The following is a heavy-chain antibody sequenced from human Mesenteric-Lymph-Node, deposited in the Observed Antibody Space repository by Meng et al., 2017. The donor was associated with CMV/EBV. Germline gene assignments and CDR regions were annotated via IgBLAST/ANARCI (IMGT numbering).Heavy chain of an antibody. Sequence: SISSTNWWGWVRQPPGKGLEWIGEIYHSGSTNYNPSLKSRVTISVDKSKNQFSLKLSSVTAADTAVYYCARWGGSGSYYRATYYFDYWGQGTLVTVSS. D-gene: IGHD3-10*01. J-gene: IGHJ4*02. CDR1: SISSTNW. CDR3: ARWGGSGSYYRATYYFDY. V-gene: IGHV4-4*02. CDR2: IYHSGST.